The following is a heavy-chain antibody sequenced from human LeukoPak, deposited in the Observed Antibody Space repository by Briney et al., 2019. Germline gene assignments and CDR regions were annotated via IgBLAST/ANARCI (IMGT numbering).Heavy chain of an antibody. V-gene: IGHV3-20*04. Sequence: GGSLRLSCAASGFTFDDYGMNWIRQAPGQGLDLVSGINWSGGTTDYADSVKGRFIISRDNARNTLYLEMTGLRAEDTAFYYCARYRGRVGAAVYWGQGTMVTVSS. CDR3: ARYRGRVGAAVY. CDR1: GFTFDDYG. CDR2: INWSGGTT. J-gene: IGHJ4*02. D-gene: IGHD1-26*01.